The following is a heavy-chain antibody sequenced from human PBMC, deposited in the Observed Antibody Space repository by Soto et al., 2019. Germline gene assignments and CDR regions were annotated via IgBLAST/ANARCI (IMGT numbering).Heavy chain of an antibody. Sequence: GGSLRLSCAASGFTFSDYYMSWIRQAPGKGLEWVSYISSSSSYTNYADSVKGRFTISRDNAKNSLYLQMNSLRAEDTAVYYCARYGSGDLNWFDPWGQGTLVTVSS. CDR3: ARYGSGDLNWFDP. J-gene: IGHJ5*02. D-gene: IGHD3-10*01. CDR2: ISSSSSYT. CDR1: GFTFSDYY. V-gene: IGHV3-11*03.